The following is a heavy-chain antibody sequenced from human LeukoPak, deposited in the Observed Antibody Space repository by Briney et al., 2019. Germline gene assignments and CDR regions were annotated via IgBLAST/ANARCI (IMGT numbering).Heavy chain of an antibody. CDR3: AKGGMTGYYPYDY. D-gene: IGHD3-9*01. CDR2: ITNSGGST. J-gene: IGHJ4*02. Sequence: GGSLRLSCAASGFTFSNYAMYWVRQAPGKGLEWVSSITNSGGSTNYADSVKGRFTISRDNSKNTLYLQMNSLRAEGTALYYYAKGGMTGYYPYDYWGQGTLVTVSS. V-gene: IGHV3-23*01. CDR1: GFTFSNYA.